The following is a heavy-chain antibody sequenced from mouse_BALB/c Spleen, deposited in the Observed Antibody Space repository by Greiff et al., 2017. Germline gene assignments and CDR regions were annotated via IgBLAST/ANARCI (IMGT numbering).Heavy chain of an antibody. CDR2: ISSGGST. V-gene: IGHV5-6-5*01. D-gene: IGHD2-1*01. CDR3: ARGGVYGNYGYWYFDV. CDR1: GFTFSSYA. Sequence: EVQVVESGGGLVKPGGSLKLSCAASGFTFSSYAMSWVRQTPEKRLEWVASISSGGSTYYPDSVKGRFTISRDNARNILYLQMSSLRSEDTAMYYCARGGVYGNYGYWYFDVWGAGTTVTVSS. J-gene: IGHJ1*01.